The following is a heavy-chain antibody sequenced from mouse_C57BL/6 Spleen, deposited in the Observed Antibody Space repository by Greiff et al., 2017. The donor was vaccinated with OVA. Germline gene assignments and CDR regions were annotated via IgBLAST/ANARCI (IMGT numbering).Heavy chain of an antibody. D-gene: IGHD1-1*01. V-gene: IGHV1-53*01. Sequence: QVQLQQPGPELVKPGASVKLSCKASGYTFTSYWMHWVKQSPGQSLEWLGNINPSTGGTNYNETFKGKATLTVDKSSSTAYMQLSSLTSEDSAVYYCARWNDGSSPVDDWGKGTSVTVSS. J-gene: IGHJ1*03. CDR3: ARWNDGSSPVDD. CDR2: INPSTGGT. CDR1: GYTFTSYW.